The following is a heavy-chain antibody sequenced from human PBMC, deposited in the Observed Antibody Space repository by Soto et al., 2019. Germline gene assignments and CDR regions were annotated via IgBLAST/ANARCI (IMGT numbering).Heavy chain of an antibody. D-gene: IGHD3-10*01. CDR2: IIPIFGTA. V-gene: IGHV1-69*13. CDR1: GGTFSSYA. Sequence: VASVKVSCKASGGTFSSYAISWVRQAPGQGLEWMGGIIPIFGTANYAQKFQGRVTITADESTSTAYMELSSLRSEDTAVYYCAREYYYGSGSYYFDYWGQGTLVTVSS. CDR3: AREYYYGSGSYYFDY. J-gene: IGHJ4*02.